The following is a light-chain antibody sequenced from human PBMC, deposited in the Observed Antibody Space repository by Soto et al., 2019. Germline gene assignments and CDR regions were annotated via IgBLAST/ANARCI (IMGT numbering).Light chain of an antibody. J-gene: IGKJ1*01. Sequence: DIQMTQSPSTLSGSVGDRVTITCRASQTISSWLAWYQQKPGKAPKLLIYKASTLKSGVPSRFSGSGSGTEVTLTISSLQPDDFATYYCQHYNSYSEALGQGTKADTK. CDR1: QTISSW. CDR3: QHYNSYSEA. V-gene: IGKV1-5*03. CDR2: KAS.